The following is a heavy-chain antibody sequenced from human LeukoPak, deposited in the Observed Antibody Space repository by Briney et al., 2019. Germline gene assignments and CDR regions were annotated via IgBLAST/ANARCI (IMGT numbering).Heavy chain of an antibody. CDR2: IRYDGSNK. CDR1: GFTFGSYG. D-gene: IGHD6-13*01. Sequence: GGSLRLSCAASGFTFGSYGMHWVRQAPGKGLEWVAFIRYDGSNKYYADSVKGRFTISRDNSKNTLYLQMNSLRAEDTAVYYCAKAVAAAGTLDYWGQGTLVTVSS. CDR3: AKAVAAAGTLDY. J-gene: IGHJ4*02. V-gene: IGHV3-30*02.